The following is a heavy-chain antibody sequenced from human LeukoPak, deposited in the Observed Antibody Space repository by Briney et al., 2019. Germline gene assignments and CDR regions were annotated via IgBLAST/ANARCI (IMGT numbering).Heavy chain of an antibody. V-gene: IGHV3-30*03. CDR1: GFTFSSYG. D-gene: IGHD2-8*01. CDR2: ISYDGSNK. CDR3: ARVYLERLTAGYFDH. Sequence: GGSLRLSCAAPGFTFSSYGMHWVRQAPGKGLEWGAVISYDGSNKYYADSVKGRFTISRDNSKSTLYLQMNSLRDDDSAAYFCARVYLERLTAGYFDHWGQGTQVTVSP. J-gene: IGHJ4*02.